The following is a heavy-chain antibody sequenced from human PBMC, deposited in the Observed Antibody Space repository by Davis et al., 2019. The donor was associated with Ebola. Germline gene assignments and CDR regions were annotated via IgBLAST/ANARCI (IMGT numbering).Heavy chain of an antibody. CDR2: IIPILGIA. Sequence: SVKVSCKASGGTFSSYAISWVRQAPGQGLEWMGRIIPILGIANYAQKFQSRVTITADKSTSTAYMELSSLRSEDTAVYYCASWGEQQLPRPYYYYGMDVWGQGTTVTVSS. CDR1: GGTFSSYA. D-gene: IGHD6-13*01. CDR3: ASWGEQQLPRPYYYYGMDV. V-gene: IGHV1-69*04. J-gene: IGHJ6*02.